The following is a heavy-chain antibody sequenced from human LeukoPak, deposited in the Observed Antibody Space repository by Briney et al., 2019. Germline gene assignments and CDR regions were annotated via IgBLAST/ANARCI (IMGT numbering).Heavy chain of an antibody. J-gene: IGHJ4*02. CDR2: IKQDGSEK. D-gene: IGHD6-19*01. V-gene: IGHV3-7*01. CDR3: ASRFWAARMIAVAGTQDY. Sequence: PGGSLRLSCAASGFTFSSYWMSWVRQAPGKGLEWVANIKQDGSEKYYVDSVKGRFTISRDNAKNSLYLQMNSLRAEDTAVYYCASRFWAARMIAVAGTQDYWGQGTLVTVSS. CDR1: GFTFSSYW.